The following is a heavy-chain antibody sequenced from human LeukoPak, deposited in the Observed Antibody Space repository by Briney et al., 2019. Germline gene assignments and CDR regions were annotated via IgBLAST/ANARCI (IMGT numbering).Heavy chain of an antibody. CDR1: GFTFSSYG. J-gene: IGHJ4*02. CDR3: AKDFPYCSSTSCYLDY. Sequence: GGSLRLSCAASGFTFSSYGMHWVRQAPGKGLEWVAFIRYDGSNKYYADSVKGRFTISRDNSKNTLYLQMNSLRAEDTAVYYCAKDFPYCSSTSCYLDYWGQGTLVTVSS. D-gene: IGHD2-2*01. V-gene: IGHV3-30*02. CDR2: IRYDGSNK.